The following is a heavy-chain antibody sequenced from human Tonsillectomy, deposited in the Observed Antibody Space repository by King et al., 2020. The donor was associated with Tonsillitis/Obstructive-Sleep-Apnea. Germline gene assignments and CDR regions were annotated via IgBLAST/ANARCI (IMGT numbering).Heavy chain of an antibody. CDR3: ARDRAGDWNYWFDP. V-gene: IGHV3-21*01. J-gene: IGHJ5*02. CDR2: ISSSSSYI. Sequence: VQLVESGGGLVKPGGSLRLSCAASGFTFSSYSMNWVRQAPGKGLEWVSSISSSSSYIYYADSVKGRFTISRDNAKNSLYLQMNSLRAEDTAVYYCARDRAGDWNYWFDPWGQGTLVTVSS. D-gene: IGHD1-7*01. CDR1: GFTFSSYS.